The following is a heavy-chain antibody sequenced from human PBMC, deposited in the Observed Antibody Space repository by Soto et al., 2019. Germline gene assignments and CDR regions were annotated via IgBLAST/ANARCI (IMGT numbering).Heavy chain of an antibody. CDR2: INHRGST. Sequence: QVQLQQWGTGLLKPSETLSLTCAVYVGSFSGYYWSWIRQPPGKGLEWIGEINHRGSTNYNPSLKSRVTISVDTSKNQFSLKLNSVTAADTAVYYCARADRNWNYVRGFDYWGQGTLVTVSS. CDR1: VGSFSGYY. D-gene: IGHD1-7*01. J-gene: IGHJ4*02. CDR3: ARADRNWNYVRGFDY. V-gene: IGHV4-34*01.